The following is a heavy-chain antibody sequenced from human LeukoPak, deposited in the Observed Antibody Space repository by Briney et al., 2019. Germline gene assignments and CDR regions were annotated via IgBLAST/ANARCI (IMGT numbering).Heavy chain of an antibody. CDR3: ARAADYFDY. J-gene: IGHJ4*02. CDR1: GFTFSSYA. CDR2: ISSNGGST. Sequence: GGSLRLSCAASGFTFSSYAMHWVRQAPGKGLEYVSTISSNGGSTYYANSVKGRFTISRDNPKNTLYLQMGSLRAEDMAVYYCARAADYFDYWGQGTLVTVSS. V-gene: IGHV3-64*01.